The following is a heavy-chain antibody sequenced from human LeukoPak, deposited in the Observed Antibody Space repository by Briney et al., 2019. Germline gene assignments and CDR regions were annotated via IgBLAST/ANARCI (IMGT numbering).Heavy chain of an antibody. V-gene: IGHV3-74*01. CDR2: INRDGSTI. CDR3: VKDFVGADEF. J-gene: IGHJ4*02. Sequence: GSLRLSCAASGFTLSSYWMHWVRPAPGKGLVWVSRINRDGSTINYADSVRGRFTISRDIAKNTLYLQMNSLRPEDTAVYHCVKDFVGADEFWGQGTLVTVSS. CDR1: GFTLSSYW. D-gene: IGHD1-26*01.